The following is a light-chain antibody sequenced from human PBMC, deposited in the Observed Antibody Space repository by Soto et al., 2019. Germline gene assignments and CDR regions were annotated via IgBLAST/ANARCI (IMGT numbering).Light chain of an antibody. CDR2: GNS. CDR1: SSNIGAGYD. V-gene: IGLV1-40*01. J-gene: IGLJ1*01. Sequence: QSALTQPPSVSGAPGQRVTISCTGSSSNIGAGYDVHWYQQIPGTAPKLLIYGNSNRPSGVPDRFSGSKSGTSASLAITGLQAEDEADYYCQSYDSSLSGVYVFGTGTKLTVL. CDR3: QSYDSSLSGVYV.